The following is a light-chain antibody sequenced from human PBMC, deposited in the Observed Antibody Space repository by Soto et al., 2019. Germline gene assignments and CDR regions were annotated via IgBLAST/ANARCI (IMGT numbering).Light chain of an antibody. J-gene: IGKJ3*01. CDR3: QQYDNLPGVT. V-gene: IGKV1-33*01. CDR1: QDISNY. Sequence: DLQMTQSPSSLSASVGDSVTITCQASQDISNYLNWYQQKPGKAPKLLIYDASNLETGVPSRFSGSGSGTYFTFTISSLQPEDIATYYCQQYDNLPGVTFGPGTKVDIK. CDR2: DAS.